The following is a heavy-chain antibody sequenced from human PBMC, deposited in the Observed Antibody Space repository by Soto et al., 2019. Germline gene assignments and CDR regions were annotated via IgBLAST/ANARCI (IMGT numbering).Heavy chain of an antibody. J-gene: IGHJ5*02. D-gene: IGHD6-13*01. V-gene: IGHV4-31*03. CDR3: ARSEIAAAVSWFDP. Sequence: QVQLQESGPGLVKPSQTLSLTCTVSGGSISSGGYYWSWIRQHPGKGPEWIGYIYYSGSTYHNPSLKSRVTISVDTSKNQFSLKLSSVTAADTAVYYCARSEIAAAVSWFDPWGQGTLVTVSS. CDR2: IYYSGST. CDR1: GGSISSGGYY.